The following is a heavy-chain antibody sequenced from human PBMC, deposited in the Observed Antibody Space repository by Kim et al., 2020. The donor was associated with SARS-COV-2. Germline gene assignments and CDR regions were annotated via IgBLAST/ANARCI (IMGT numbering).Heavy chain of an antibody. D-gene: IGHD2-2*01. Sequence: GGSLRLSCAASGFTFDDYAMHWVRQAPGKGLEWVAGISRNSGSIGYADSVKGRFTISIDKAKTSMYLQMNRLRAEDTALYYYSNAFGGPGVQLLPHYYY. CDR2: ISRNSGSI. J-gene: IGHJ6*01. CDR3: SNAFGGPGVQLLPHYYY. CDR1: GFTFDDYA. V-gene: IGHV3-9*01.